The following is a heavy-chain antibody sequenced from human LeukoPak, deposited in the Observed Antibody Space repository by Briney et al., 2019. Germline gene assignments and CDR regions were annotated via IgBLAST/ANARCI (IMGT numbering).Heavy chain of an antibody. CDR1: GGTYSSYA. D-gene: IGHD5-18*01. Sequence: GASVKVSCKASGGTYSSYAISWVRQVPGQGLEWMGGIIPIFGTANYAQKFQGRVTITTDESTSTAYMELSSLRSEDTAVYYCARAPYGYSYGYPGYYYYMDVWGKGSTVTLSS. CDR2: IIPIFGTA. CDR3: ARAPYGYSYGYPGYYYYMDV. V-gene: IGHV1-69*05. J-gene: IGHJ6*03.